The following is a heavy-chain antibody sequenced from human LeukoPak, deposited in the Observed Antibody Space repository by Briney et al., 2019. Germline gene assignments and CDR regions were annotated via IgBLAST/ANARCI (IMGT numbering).Heavy chain of an antibody. CDR3: AKDIYYDSSGYYPS. J-gene: IGHJ5*02. CDR1: GFTFSSYW. V-gene: IGHV3-7*03. Sequence: PGGSLRLSCAASGFTFSSYWMSWVRQAPGKGLEWVANIKQDGSEKYYVDSVKGRFTISRDNSKNSLYLQMNSLRTEDTALYYCAKDIYYDSSGYYPSWGQGTLVTVSS. CDR2: IKQDGSEK. D-gene: IGHD3-22*01.